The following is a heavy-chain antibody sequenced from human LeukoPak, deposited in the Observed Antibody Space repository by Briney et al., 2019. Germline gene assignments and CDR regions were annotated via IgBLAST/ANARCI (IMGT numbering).Heavy chain of an antibody. CDR2: INPKSGGT. V-gene: IGHV1-2*02. CDR3: ARGSYGYD. D-gene: IGHD1-26*01. J-gene: IGHJ4*02. CDR1: GYTFTAYY. Sequence: ASVRVSCKASGYTFTAYYIHWVRQAPGQGLEWMGWINPKSGGTNYAQNFLGRVTMTRDTSISTAYMAQTGLRSDDTAVYFCARGSYGYDWGQGTLVTVSS.